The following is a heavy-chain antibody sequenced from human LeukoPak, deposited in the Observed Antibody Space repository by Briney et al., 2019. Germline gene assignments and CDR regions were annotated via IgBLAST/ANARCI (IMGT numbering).Heavy chain of an antibody. Sequence: PGGSLRLSCAASRLTVNSKYMSWVRQSPGKGLEWVSIISNGGTTFYADSVKGRFTISRDNSKNTMYLQMNNLRVEDTAVYYCATGGDTLESSRSAFDIWGQGTPVTVSS. CDR1: RLTVNSKY. J-gene: IGHJ3*02. V-gene: IGHV3-53*01. CDR3: ATGGDTLESSRSAFDI. D-gene: IGHD1-1*01. CDR2: ISNGGTT.